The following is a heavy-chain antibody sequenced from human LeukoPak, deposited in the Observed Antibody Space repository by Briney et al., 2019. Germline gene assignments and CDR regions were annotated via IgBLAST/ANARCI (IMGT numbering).Heavy chain of an antibody. D-gene: IGHD1/OR15-1a*01. V-gene: IGHV4-4*07. CDR2: IYSSGYT. CDR1: GGAIRSHY. CDR3: ARGEHSIDS. J-gene: IGHJ4*02. Sequence: SETLSLTCTVSGGAIRSHYWNWIRQPAGKGLEWIGRIYSSGYTNDNPSLKSRITMSVDMSKNQFSLRLNSVTAADTAVYYCARGEHSIDSWGQGMLVTVSS.